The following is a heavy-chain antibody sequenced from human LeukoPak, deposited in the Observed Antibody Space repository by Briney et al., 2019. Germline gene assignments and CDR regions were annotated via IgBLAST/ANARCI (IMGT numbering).Heavy chain of an antibody. D-gene: IGHD3-22*01. Sequence: GRSLRLSCAASGFTFDDYAMHWVRQAPGKGLEWVSSISWNSGSIGYADSVKGRFTISRDNSKNTLYLQMNSLRAEDTAVYYCAKQGVLLRTYYYYYMDVWGKGTTVTISS. CDR1: GFTFDDYA. CDR2: ISWNSGSI. CDR3: AKQGVLLRTYYYYYMDV. J-gene: IGHJ6*03. V-gene: IGHV3-9*01.